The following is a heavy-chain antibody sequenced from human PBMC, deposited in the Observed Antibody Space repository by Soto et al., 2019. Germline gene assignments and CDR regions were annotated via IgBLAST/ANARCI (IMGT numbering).Heavy chain of an antibody. V-gene: IGHV3-30*18. CDR2: ISYDGSNK. D-gene: IGHD3-3*02. CDR3: AKDILGWPGLYYYGLDV. Sequence: PGGSLRLSCAASGFTFSSYGMHWVRQAPGKGLEWVAVISYDGSNKYYADSVKCRFTISRDNSKNTLYLQMNSLRAEDTAVYYCAKDILGWPGLYYYGLDVWGQGTTVTVSS. J-gene: IGHJ6*02. CDR1: GFTFSSYG.